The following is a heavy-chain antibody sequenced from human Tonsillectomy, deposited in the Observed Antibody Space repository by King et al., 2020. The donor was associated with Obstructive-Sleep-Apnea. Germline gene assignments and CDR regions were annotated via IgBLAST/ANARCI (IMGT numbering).Heavy chain of an antibody. CDR2: ISYDGRNK. CDR1: GFTFSSYA. D-gene: IGHD1-26*01. J-gene: IGHJ4*02. CDR3: ARDHLGATGFDY. V-gene: IGHV3-30*04. Sequence: VQLVESGGGVVQPGRSLRLSCAASGFTFSSYAIHWVRQAPGKGLEWVALISYDGRNKYYADSVKGQVTISRDNSKNTLYLQMNSLRAEDTAVYYCARDHLGATGFDYWGQGTLVTVSS.